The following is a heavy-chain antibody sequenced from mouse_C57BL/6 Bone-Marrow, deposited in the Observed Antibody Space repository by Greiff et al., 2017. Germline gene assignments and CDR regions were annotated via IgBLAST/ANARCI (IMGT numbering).Heavy chain of an antibody. V-gene: IGHV1-69*01. CDR1: GYTFTSYW. J-gene: IGHJ4*01. CDR3: ARRLGGGAMDY. CDR2: IDPSDSYT. Sequence: VQLQQPGAELVMPGASVKLSCKASGYTFTSYWMHWVKQRPGQGLEWIGEIDPSDSYTNYNQQFKGKSTLTVDKSSSTAYMQLSSLTSEDSAVYYCARRLGGGAMDYWGQGTSVTVSS.